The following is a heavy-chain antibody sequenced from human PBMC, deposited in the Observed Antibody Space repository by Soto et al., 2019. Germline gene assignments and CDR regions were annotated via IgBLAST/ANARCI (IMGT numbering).Heavy chain of an antibody. Sequence: SVKVSCKASGGTFSSYAISWVRQAPGQGLEWMGGIIPIFGTANYAQKFQGRVTITADESTSTAYMELSSLRSEDTAVYYCARASLTTENYYYYGMDVWGQGPTVTVYS. D-gene: IGHD4-4*01. CDR2: IIPIFGTA. J-gene: IGHJ6*02. V-gene: IGHV1-69*13. CDR1: GGTFSSYA. CDR3: ARASLTTENYYYYGMDV.